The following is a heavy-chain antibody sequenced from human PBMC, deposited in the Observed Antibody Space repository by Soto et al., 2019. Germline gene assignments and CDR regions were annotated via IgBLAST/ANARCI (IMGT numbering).Heavy chain of an antibody. J-gene: IGHJ3*02. V-gene: IGHV4-39*01. CDR3: ARRPVTSRYAFDI. CDR1: GGSISSSSYY. CDR2: IYYSGST. Sequence: QLQLQESGPRLVKPSETLSLTCTVSGGSISSSSYYWGWIRQPPGKGLEWIGSIYYSGSTYYNPSLKSRVTISVDTSKNQFSLKLSSVTAADTAVYYCARRPVTSRYAFDIWGQGTMVTVSS. D-gene: IGHD2-2*01.